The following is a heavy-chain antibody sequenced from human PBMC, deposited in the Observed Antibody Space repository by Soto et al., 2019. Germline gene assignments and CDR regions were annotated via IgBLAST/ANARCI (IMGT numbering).Heavy chain of an antibody. J-gene: IGHJ5*02. CDR2: IYYSGST. CDR1: GGSISSGGYY. V-gene: IGHV4-31*03. CDR3: ATWIQLKYNWFDP. Sequence: LSLTCTVSGGSISSGGYYWSWIRQHPGKGLEWIGYIYYSGSTYYNPSLKSRVTISVDTSKNQFSLKLSSVTAADTAVYYCATWIQLKYNWFDPWGQGTLVTVSS. D-gene: IGHD5-18*01.